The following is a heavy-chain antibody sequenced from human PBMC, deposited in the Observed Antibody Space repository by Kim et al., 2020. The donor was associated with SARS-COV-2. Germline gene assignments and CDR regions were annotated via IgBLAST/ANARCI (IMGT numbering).Heavy chain of an antibody. CDR1: GFTFSSYA. J-gene: IGHJ4*02. CDR3: ARDRIAYCGGDCPPLAY. Sequence: GGSLRLSCAASGFTFSSYAMHWVRQAPGKGLEWVAVISYDGSNKYYADSVKGRFTISRDNSKNTLYLQMNSLRAEDTAVYYCARDRIAYCGGDCPPLAYWGQGTLVTVSS. D-gene: IGHD2-21*02. CDR2: ISYDGSNK. V-gene: IGHV3-30*04.